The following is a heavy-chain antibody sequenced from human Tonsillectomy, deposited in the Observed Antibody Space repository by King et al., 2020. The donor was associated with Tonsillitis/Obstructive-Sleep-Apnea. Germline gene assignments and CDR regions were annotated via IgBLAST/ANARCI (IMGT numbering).Heavy chain of an antibody. V-gene: IGHV1-69*10. J-gene: IGHJ6*02. Sequence: VQLVESGAEVKKPGSSVKVSCKAFGGTFSSYAISWVRQAPGQGLEWMGGIIPILGIANYAQKFQGRVTITADKSTSTAYMELSSLRSEDTAVYYCARDGYCSSTSCYEGPYYYYSYGMDVWGQGTTVTVSS. CDR1: GGTFSSYA. CDR3: ARDGYCSSTSCYEGPYYYYSYGMDV. CDR2: IIPILGIA. D-gene: IGHD2-2*03.